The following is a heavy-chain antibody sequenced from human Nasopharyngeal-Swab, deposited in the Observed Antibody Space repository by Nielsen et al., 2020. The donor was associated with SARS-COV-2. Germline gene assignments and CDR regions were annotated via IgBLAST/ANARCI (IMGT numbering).Heavy chain of an antibody. Sequence: ASVKVSCKVSGYNFASYILHWVRQAPAQRPEWMGWINAGNGHTEYSQKFQGRVTITRDTSATTAYMELSSLRSEDTGVYYCARVFVYNYGMDVWGQGTTVTVSS. CDR1: GYNFASYI. CDR2: INAGNGHT. V-gene: IGHV1-3*01. J-gene: IGHJ6*02. CDR3: ARVFVYNYGMDV.